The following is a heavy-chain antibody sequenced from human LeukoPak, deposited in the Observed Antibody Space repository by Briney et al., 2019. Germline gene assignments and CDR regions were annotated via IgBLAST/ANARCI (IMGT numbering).Heavy chain of an antibody. V-gene: IGHV3-30*07. D-gene: IGHD1-26*01. Sequence: PGRSLRLSCAASGFTFSSYAMHWVRQAPGKGLEWVAVISYDGSNKYYADSVKGRFTISRDNSKNTLYLQMNSLRAEDTAVYYCARWQINSGSYYGRPRVWETGAFDIWGQGTMVTVSS. CDR3: ARWQINSGSYYGRPRVWETGAFDI. J-gene: IGHJ3*02. CDR2: ISYDGSNK. CDR1: GFTFSSYA.